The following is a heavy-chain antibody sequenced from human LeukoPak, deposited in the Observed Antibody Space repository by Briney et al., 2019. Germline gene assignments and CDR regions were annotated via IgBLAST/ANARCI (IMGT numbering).Heavy chain of an antibody. CDR2: IYPGDSDT. J-gene: IGHJ3*02. D-gene: IGHD6-13*01. CDR1: GYSFTSYW. V-gene: IGHV5-51*01. CDR3: ARRSSSSWYGPGDAFDI. Sequence: GESLKISCKGSGYSFTSYWIGWVRQMPGKGLEWMGIIYPGDSDTRYSPSFQGQVTISADKSISTAYLQWSSLKASDTAMYYCARRSSSSWYGPGDAFDIWGQGTMVTVSS.